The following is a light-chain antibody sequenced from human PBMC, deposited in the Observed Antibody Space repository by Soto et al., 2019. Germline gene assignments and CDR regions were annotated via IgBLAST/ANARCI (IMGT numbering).Light chain of an antibody. CDR1: SNDIGGYNF. CDR2: DVS. CDR3: SSYAGNNKHWV. J-gene: IGLJ3*02. Sequence: QSALTQPPSASGSPGQSVTISCTGTSNDIGGYNFVSWYQQHPGKAPKLMIYDVSKRPSGVPDRFSGSKSGNTASLTLSGLQVDDEADYYCSSYAGNNKHWVFGGGTQLTVL. V-gene: IGLV2-8*01.